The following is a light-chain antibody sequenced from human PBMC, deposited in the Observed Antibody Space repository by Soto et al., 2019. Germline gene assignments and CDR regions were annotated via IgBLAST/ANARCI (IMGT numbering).Light chain of an antibody. CDR3: MQGTHWPPT. V-gene: IGKV2-30*01. CDR2: KAS. CDR1: RSLVYSDGNAY. J-gene: IGKJ1*01. Sequence: DVVMTQSPLSLPVTLGQPASISCRSSRSLVYSDGNAYLNWFHQRPGQSPRRLIYKASNRDSGVPDRFGGSGSGTDFTLHINRVEAEDVGVYYCMQGTHWPPTFGRGTRVEIE.